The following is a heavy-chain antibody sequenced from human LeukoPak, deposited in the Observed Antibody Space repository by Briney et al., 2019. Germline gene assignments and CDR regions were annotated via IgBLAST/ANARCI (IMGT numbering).Heavy chain of an antibody. CDR2: IWFDGSNK. J-gene: IGHJ4*02. Sequence: QPGRSLRLSCAASGFSFSSFGMHWVRQAPGKGLEWVTVIWFDGSNKYYADSVKGRFTISRDNSEHTLYLQMNSLRAEDTAVYYCAKEAWVSSITMIIVVTQPPDYWGQGTLVTVSS. V-gene: IGHV3-33*06. D-gene: IGHD3-22*01. CDR3: AKEAWVSSITMIIVVTQPPDY. CDR1: GFSFSSFG.